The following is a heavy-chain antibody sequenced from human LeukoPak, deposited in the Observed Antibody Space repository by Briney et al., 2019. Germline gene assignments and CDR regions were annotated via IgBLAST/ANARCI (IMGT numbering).Heavy chain of an antibody. Sequence: PSETLSLTCTVSGGSVSSSSYYRGWIRQPPGKGLEWIGSISYSGTNYNNPSLKSRVSISIDTSKNQFSVKLTSVTAADTAMYYCASLGTLGSWGQGTLVTVSS. CDR1: GGSVSSSSYY. J-gene: IGHJ5*02. CDR2: ISYSGTN. CDR3: ASLGTLGS. V-gene: IGHV4-39*01. D-gene: IGHD7-27*01.